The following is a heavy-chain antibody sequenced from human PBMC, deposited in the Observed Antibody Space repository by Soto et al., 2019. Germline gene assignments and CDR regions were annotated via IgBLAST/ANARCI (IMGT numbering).Heavy chain of an antibody. D-gene: IGHD3-22*01. CDR3: AKDAPGSGWLSDY. Sequence: PGGSLRLSCAASGFTFSIYAMSWVRQAPGKRLEWVSTIGGSGGGASYADIVRGRFTISRDNSQNTLYLQMNSLRAEDTAVYYCAKDAPGSGWLSDYWGQGTLVTVSS. V-gene: IGHV3-23*01. CDR1: GFTFSIYA. J-gene: IGHJ4*02. CDR2: IGGSGGGA.